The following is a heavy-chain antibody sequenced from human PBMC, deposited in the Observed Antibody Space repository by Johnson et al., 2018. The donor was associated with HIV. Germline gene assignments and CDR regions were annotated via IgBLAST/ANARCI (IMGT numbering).Heavy chain of an antibody. D-gene: IGHD3-22*01. Sequence: QVQLVESGGGVVQPGRSLRLSCVASGFTFSTYAMHWVRQAPGKWLEWVAVISYDGNNEYYAHSVKGRFTISRDNSKSTLFLQMNSLRPEDTAVYYCARIRVAVITEVGAFDIWGQGTMVTVSS. CDR2: ISYDGNNE. V-gene: IGHV3-30*03. CDR3: ARIRVAVITEVGAFDI. CDR1: GFTFSTYA. J-gene: IGHJ3*02.